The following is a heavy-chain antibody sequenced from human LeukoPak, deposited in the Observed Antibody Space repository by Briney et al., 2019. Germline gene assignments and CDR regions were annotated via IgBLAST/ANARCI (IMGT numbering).Heavy chain of an antibody. J-gene: IGHJ4*02. CDR1: DYTFTGYG. Sequence: ASVKVSCKASDYTFTGYGISWVRQAPGQGLEWMGWISGYNGNTNYAQKFQGRVTMTTDTSTSTAYMELRSLRSDDTAMYYCARDFKRITVAGIGFDYWGQGTLVTVSS. D-gene: IGHD6-19*01. CDR2: ISGYNGNT. CDR3: ARDFKRITVAGIGFDY. V-gene: IGHV1-18*01.